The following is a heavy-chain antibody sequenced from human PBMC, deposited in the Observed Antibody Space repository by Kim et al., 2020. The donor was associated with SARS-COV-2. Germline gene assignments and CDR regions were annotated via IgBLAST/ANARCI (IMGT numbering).Heavy chain of an antibody. V-gene: IGHV4-31*02. J-gene: IGHJ4*02. Sequence: KSRVTITVDTSKNQFSLKLSSVTAADTAVYYCARVVVVAATPFQYYFDYWGQGTLVTVSS. CDR3: ARVVVVAATPFQYYFDY. D-gene: IGHD2-15*01.